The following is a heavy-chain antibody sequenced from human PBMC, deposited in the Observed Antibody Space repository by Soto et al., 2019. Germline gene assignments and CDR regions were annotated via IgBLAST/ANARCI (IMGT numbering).Heavy chain of an antibody. V-gene: IGHV4-31*03. J-gene: IGHJ6*02. CDR3: ARDSPYYSGMDV. CDR1: GGSISSGGYY. CDR2: IYYNGNT. Sequence: TSETLFLTCPVSGGSISSGGYYWSWIRQHPGKGLEWIGYIYYNGNTYYNPSLKSRITISVDMSKNQVSLRLTSVTAADTAVYYCARDSPYYSGMDVWGQGTTVTVSS.